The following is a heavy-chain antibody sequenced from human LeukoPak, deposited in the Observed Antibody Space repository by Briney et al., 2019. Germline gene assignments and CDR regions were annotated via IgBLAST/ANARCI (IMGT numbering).Heavy chain of an antibody. CDR1: GFSVSSNY. CDR2: IYSGGNT. V-gene: IGHV3-66*01. J-gene: IGHJ6*02. Sequence: GGSLRLSCAASGFSVSSNYMNWVRQAPGKGLEWVSVIYSGGNTYYADSVKGRFTISRDDSKNTLYLQVNSLRAEDTAVYYCARTPMFYFYGMDVWGRGTTVTVSS. CDR3: ARTPMFYFYGMDV. D-gene: IGHD2-15*01.